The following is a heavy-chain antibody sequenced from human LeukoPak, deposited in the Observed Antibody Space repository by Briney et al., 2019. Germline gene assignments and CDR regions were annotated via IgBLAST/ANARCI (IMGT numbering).Heavy chain of an antibody. V-gene: IGHV3-21*01. CDR3: AREAYNAFDS. J-gene: IGHJ4*02. D-gene: IGHD1-1*01. CDR1: GFPFSSYS. Sequence: GGSLRLSCAASGFPFSSYSMNCVRQAPGKRLEWVSSISSSSTYIYYADSVKGRFTISRDNAKNSLYLQMNSLRAEDTAFYYCAREAYNAFDSWARGTLVTVSS. CDR2: ISSSSTYI.